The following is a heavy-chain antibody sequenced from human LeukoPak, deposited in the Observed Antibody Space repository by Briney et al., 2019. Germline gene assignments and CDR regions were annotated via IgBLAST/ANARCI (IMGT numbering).Heavy chain of an antibody. Sequence: TGGSLRLSCAASGFTFSNAWMSWVRQAPGKGLEWVGRIKSKTDGGTTDYAAPVKGRFTISRDDSKNTLYLQMNSLRAEDTAVYYCAKVVVVVTAIPNYFDYWGQGTLVTVSS. V-gene: IGHV3-15*01. CDR2: IKSKTDGGTT. J-gene: IGHJ4*02. D-gene: IGHD2-21*02. CDR3: AKVVVVVTAIPNYFDY. CDR1: GFTFSNAW.